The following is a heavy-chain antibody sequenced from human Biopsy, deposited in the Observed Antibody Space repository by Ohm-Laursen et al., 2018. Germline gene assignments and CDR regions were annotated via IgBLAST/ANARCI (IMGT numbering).Heavy chain of an antibody. V-gene: IGHV3-33*01. Sequence: SLRLSCAASGFTFSNYGMHWVRQAPGKGLEWVALIWYDGSNKNSEDSVKGRFTVSRDNSKNTLILQMNNLRAEDTAVYYCARDQSGLRGINWYFDLWGRGTLVTVSS. J-gene: IGHJ2*01. CDR1: GFTFSNYG. CDR2: IWYDGSNK. CDR3: ARDQSGLRGINWYFDL. D-gene: IGHD5/OR15-5a*01.